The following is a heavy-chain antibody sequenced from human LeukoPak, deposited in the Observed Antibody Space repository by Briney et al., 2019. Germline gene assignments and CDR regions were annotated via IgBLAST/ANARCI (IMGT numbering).Heavy chain of an antibody. CDR1: GGSFSGYY. J-gene: IGHJ4*02. D-gene: IGHD3-3*01. CDR3: AREQPRITNFGVATY. V-gene: IGHV4-34*01. CDR2: INHSGST. Sequence: SETLSLTCAVYGGSFSGYYWSWIRQPPGKGLEWIGEINHSGSTNYNPSLKSRVTISVDTSKNQFSLKLSSVTAADTAVYYCAREQPRITNFGVATYWGQGTLVTVSS.